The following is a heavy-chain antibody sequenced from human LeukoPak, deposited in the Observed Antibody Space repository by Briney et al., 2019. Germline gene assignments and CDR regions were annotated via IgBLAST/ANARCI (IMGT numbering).Heavy chain of an antibody. J-gene: IGHJ4*02. CDR2: INSNGGST. D-gene: IGHD1-26*01. CDR1: GFXFSNYA. Sequence: GGSLRLSCSASGFXFSNYAVYWVRQAPGKGPEYVSAINSNGGSTFYADSVKGRFTISRDNSKHTVYLQMSSLRAEDTAVYYCVKTSGSPNGYFDYWGQGTLVTVSS. CDR3: VKTSGSPNGYFDY. V-gene: IGHV3-64D*06.